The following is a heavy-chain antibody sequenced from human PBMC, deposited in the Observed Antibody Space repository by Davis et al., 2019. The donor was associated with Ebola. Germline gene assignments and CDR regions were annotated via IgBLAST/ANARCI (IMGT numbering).Heavy chain of an antibody. CDR1: GFTFSDYY. J-gene: IGHJ6*03. V-gene: IGHV3-11*01. CDR3: AKDLISFTVRGGDYMDV. D-gene: IGHD4-11*01. CDR2: ISSSGST. Sequence: GGSLRLSCAASGFTFSDYYMSWIRQAPGKGLEWVSYISSSGSTYYADSVKGRFTISRDNSKNTLYLQMNSLRDEDTAVYYCAKDLISFTVRGGDYMDVWGKGTTVTVSS.